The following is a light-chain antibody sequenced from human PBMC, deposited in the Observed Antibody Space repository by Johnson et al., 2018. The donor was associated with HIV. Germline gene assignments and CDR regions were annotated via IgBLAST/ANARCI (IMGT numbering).Light chain of an antibody. V-gene: IGLV1-51*01. Sequence: QSVLTQPPSVSAAPGQKVTISCSGSSSNIGNNYVSWYQQLPGTAPKLLIYDNNKRPSGIPDRFSGSKSGPSATPGITAPQPGDQADYYCGTGDSSLSAGGVFVTGTKVTVL. CDR1: SSNIGNNY. CDR2: DNN. J-gene: IGLJ1*01. CDR3: GTGDSSLSAGGV.